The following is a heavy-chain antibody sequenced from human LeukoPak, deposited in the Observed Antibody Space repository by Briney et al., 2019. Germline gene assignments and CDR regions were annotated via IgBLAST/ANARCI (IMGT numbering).Heavy chain of an antibody. J-gene: IGHJ3*02. D-gene: IGHD6-6*01. Sequence: SQTLSLTCTVSGASISAGVYYWTWIRQPPGKGLEWIGYIYYSGSTYYNPSLKSRVTISVDTSKNQFSLKLSSVTAADTAVYYCARRASIAARRGHDAFDIWGQGTMVTVSS. V-gene: IGHV4-30-4*08. CDR1: GASISAGVYY. CDR3: ARRASIAARRGHDAFDI. CDR2: IYYSGST.